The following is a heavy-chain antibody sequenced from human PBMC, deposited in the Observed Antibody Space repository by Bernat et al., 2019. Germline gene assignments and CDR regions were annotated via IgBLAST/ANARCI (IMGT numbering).Heavy chain of an antibody. V-gene: IGHV3-7*03. CDR2: IKQDGSEK. D-gene: IGHD3-22*01. CDR1: GFTFSNYW. CDR3: AIYYYGTAWRDYFDY. J-gene: IGHJ4*02. Sequence: EVQLVESGGGLVQPGGSLRLSCVASGFTFSNYWMSWVRQAPGKGLEWVANIKQDGSEKYYVDSVKGRFTISRDNAKNSLFLQMNSLRAEDTAVYYCAIYYYGTAWRDYFDYWGQGTLVTISS.